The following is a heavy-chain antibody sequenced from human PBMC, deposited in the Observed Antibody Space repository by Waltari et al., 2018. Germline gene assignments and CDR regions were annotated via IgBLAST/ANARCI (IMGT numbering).Heavy chain of an antibody. CDR2: FDLEDGGA. V-gene: IGHV1-24*01. CDR3: ASGLIIPGRFRLGY. Sequence: QVQPEQSGAEVKKPGASVKVSCKVVGYTLTELSMHWVRQGPGKGLGWRGGFDLEDGGAVFAQQFQGRLTVTEDTPANPAYMELTSLTSEDTAVYYCASGLIIPGRFRLGYWGQGTLVTVSA. J-gene: IGHJ4*02. D-gene: IGHD3-3*01. CDR1: GYTLTELS.